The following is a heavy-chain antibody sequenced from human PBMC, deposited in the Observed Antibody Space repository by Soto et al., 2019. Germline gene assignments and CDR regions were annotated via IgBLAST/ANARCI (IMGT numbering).Heavy chain of an antibody. Sequence: QLQLQESGPGLVKPSQTLSLTCSVSGGSVSSGVHYWSWIRQPPGKGLEWIGYVYYTGSTYYNPSLDGRVTMTLATSKNQSSLKLNSVTASDAAVYFCATESSGSSPLHFDFWGQGALVTVSS. V-gene: IGHV4-30-4*01. CDR1: GGSVSSGVHY. CDR3: ATESSGSSPLHFDF. J-gene: IGHJ4*02. D-gene: IGHD3-22*01. CDR2: VYYTGST.